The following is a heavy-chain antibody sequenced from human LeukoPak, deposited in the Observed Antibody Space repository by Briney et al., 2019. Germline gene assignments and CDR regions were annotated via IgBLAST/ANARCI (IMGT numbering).Heavy chain of an antibody. D-gene: IGHD5-12*01. J-gene: IGHJ5*02. CDR1: GGSISSYY. Sequence: PSETLSLTCTVSGGSISSYYWSWIRQPAGKGLEWIGRIYTSGSTNYNPSLKSRVTMSVDTSKSQFSLKLSSVTAADTAVYYYARDTRPGYSGYATIHNWFDPWGQGTLVTVSS. CDR2: IYTSGST. CDR3: ARDTRPGYSGYATIHNWFDP. V-gene: IGHV4-4*07.